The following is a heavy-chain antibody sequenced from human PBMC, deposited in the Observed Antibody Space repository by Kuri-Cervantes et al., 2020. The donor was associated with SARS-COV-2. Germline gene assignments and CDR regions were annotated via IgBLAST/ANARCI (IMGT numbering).Heavy chain of an antibody. CDR3: AKDLTIAVAGFNWYFDL. V-gene: IGHV3-30*19. D-gene: IGHD6-19*01. J-gene: IGHJ2*01. Sequence: LSLTCAASGFTFSSYGMHWVRQAPGKGLEWVAVISYDGSNKYYADSVKGRFTISRDNSKNTLYLQMNSLRAEDTAVYYCAKDLTIAVAGFNWYFDLWGRGTLVTVSS. CDR2: ISYDGSNK. CDR1: GFTFSSYG.